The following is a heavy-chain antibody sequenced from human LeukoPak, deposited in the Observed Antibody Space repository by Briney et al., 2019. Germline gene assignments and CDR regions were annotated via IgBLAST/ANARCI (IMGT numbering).Heavy chain of an antibody. V-gene: IGHV4-34*01. J-gene: IGHJ4*02. Sequence: SETLSLTCAVYGGSFSGYYWSWIRQPPGKGLEWIGEINHSGSTNYNPSLKSRVTISVGTSKNQFSLKLSSVTAADTAVYYCARGPGYDFWSGYYSLQPFDYWGQGTLVTVSS. D-gene: IGHD3-3*01. CDR2: INHSGST. CDR3: ARGPGYDFWSGYYSLQPFDY. CDR1: GGSFSGYY.